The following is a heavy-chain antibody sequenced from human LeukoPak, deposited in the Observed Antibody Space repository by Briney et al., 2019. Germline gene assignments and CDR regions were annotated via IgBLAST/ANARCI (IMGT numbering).Heavy chain of an antibody. CDR2: LSLIGDNT. V-gene: IGHV3-64*01. Sequence: PGGSLRLSCAAYGFSLTNDAMHWVRQGPGKGLEYVSALSLIGDNTFYTNTVKGRFTISGDDSKNTLYLQMDSLRTSDTAVYNCATSYASGIHYMDVWGKGSTVIVSS. CDR1: GFSLTNDA. CDR3: ATSYASGIHYMDV. D-gene: IGHD3-10*01. J-gene: IGHJ6*03.